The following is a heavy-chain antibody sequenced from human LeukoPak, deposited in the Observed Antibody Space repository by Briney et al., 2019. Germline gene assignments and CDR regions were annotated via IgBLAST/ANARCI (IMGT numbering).Heavy chain of an antibody. CDR1: GFTFSSYA. D-gene: IGHD3-10*01. V-gene: IGHV3-30-3*01. CDR2: ISYDGSNK. J-gene: IGHJ5*02. Sequence: GGSLRLSCAASGFTFSSYAMHWVRQAPGKGLEWVAVISYDGSNKYYADSVKGRFTISRDNSKNTLYLQMNSLRAEDTAVYYCARDLSMVRGVIGWFDPWGQGTLVTVSS. CDR3: ARDLSMVRGVIGWFDP.